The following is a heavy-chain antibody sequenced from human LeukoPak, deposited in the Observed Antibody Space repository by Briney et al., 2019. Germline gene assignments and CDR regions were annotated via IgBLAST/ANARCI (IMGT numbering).Heavy chain of an antibody. CDR2: INHSGST. J-gene: IGHJ5*02. D-gene: IGHD4-23*01. V-gene: IGHV4-34*01. CDR1: DDSITMYY. Sequence: SETLSLTCSASDDSITMYYWTWIRQPPGKGLEWIGEINHSGSTDYNPSLKSRVTISVDTSKNQFSLKLSSVTAADTAVYYCARVFGGPVSRRFDPWGQGTLVTVSS. CDR3: ARVFGGPVSRRFDP.